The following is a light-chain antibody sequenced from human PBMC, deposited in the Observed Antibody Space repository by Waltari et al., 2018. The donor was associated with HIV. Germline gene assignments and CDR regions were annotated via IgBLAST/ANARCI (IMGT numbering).Light chain of an antibody. CDR3: SSWDDSLFGVA. Sequence: QSVLPQPPYASGTPGQTVTISCSGSDSNLGTNTVNCYQQLPGRAPKLLIYTNFQRPSGVPDRFSGSKSGTSASLAISGLQSEDEAVYYCSSWDDSLFGVAFGGGTKVTVL. CDR1: DSNLGTNT. CDR2: TNF. J-gene: IGLJ2*01. V-gene: IGLV1-44*01.